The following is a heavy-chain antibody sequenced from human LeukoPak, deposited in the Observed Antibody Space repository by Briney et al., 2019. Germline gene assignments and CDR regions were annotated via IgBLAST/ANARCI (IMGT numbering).Heavy chain of an antibody. CDR1: GFTFSSYS. V-gene: IGHV3-21*01. CDR2: ISSSSSYI. D-gene: IGHD5-18*01. CDR3: ARERSAMVTGFDY. J-gene: IGHJ4*02. Sequence: GGSLRLSCAASGFTFSSYSMNWVRQAPGKGLEWVSSISSSSSYIYYADSVKGRFTISRDNAKNPLYLQMNSLRAEDTAVYYCARERSAMVTGFDYWGQGTLVTVSS.